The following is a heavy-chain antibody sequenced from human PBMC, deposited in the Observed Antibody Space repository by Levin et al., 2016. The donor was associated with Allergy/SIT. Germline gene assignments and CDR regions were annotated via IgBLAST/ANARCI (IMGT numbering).Heavy chain of an antibody. CDR3: ARISQSGATRDYFDY. D-gene: IGHD1-26*01. J-gene: IGHJ4*02. Sequence: SGPTLVKPTQTLTLTCTFSGFSLSTSGMCVSWIRQPPGKALEWLARIDWDDDKYYSTSLKTRLTISKDTSKNQVVLTMTNMDPVDTATYYCARISQSGATRDYFDYWGQGTLVTVSS. V-gene: IGHV2-70*11. CDR1: GFSLSTSGMC. CDR2: IDWDDDK.